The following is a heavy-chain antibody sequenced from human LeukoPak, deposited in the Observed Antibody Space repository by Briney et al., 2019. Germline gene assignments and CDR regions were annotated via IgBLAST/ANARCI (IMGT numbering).Heavy chain of an antibody. J-gene: IGHJ4*02. CDR3: ARGIAAAGTDFDY. D-gene: IGHD6-13*01. CDR2: INPNSGGT. Sequence: GASVKVSCKASGYTFTGYYMHWVRQAPGQGLEWMGWINPNSGGTNYAQKFQGRVTMTRDTSISTAYMELSRLRSDDTAVYYCARGIAAAGTDFDYWGQGTLVTVSS. CDR1: GYTFTGYY. V-gene: IGHV1-2*02.